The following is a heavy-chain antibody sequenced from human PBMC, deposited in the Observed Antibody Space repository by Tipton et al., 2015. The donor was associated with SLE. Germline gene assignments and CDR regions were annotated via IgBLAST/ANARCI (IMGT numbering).Heavy chain of an antibody. J-gene: IGHJ3*02. V-gene: IGHV3-73*01. D-gene: IGHD4-17*01. CDR1: GFTFSGSA. Sequence: SLRLSCAASGFTFSGSAMHWVRQASGKGLEWVGRIRSKANSYATAYAASVKGRFTISRDDSKNSLHLQMNSLKTEDTAVYYCARGSLYGDYGDAFDIWGQGTMVTVSS. CDR2: IRSKANSYAT. CDR3: ARGSLYGDYGDAFDI.